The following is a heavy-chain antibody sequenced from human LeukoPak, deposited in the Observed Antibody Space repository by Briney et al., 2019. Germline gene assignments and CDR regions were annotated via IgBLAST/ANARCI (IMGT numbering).Heavy chain of an antibody. D-gene: IGHD3-10*01. J-gene: IGHJ4*02. V-gene: IGHV3-30-3*01. CDR1: GFTFSSYA. CDR2: ISYDGSNK. Sequence: GGSLRLSCAASGFTFSSYAMHWVRQAPGKGLEWVAVISYDGSNKYYADSVKGRFTISRDNSKNTLYLQMNSLRAEDTAVYYCSRDVSDPGEEFDYWGQGTLVTVSS. CDR3: SRDVSDPGEEFDY.